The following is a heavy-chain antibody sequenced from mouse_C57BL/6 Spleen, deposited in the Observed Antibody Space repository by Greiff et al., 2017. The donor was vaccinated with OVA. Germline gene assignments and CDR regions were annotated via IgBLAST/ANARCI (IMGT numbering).Heavy chain of an antibody. CDR2: ISSGSSTI. CDR1: GFTFSDYG. Sequence: EVMLVESGGGLVKPGGSLKLSCAASGFTFSDYGMHWVRQAPEKGLEWVAYISSGSSTIYYADTVKGRFTISRDNAKNTLFLQMTSLRSEDTAMYYCARSWVGHAMDYWGQGTSVTVAS. CDR3: ARSWVGHAMDY. V-gene: IGHV5-17*01. D-gene: IGHD4-1*01. J-gene: IGHJ4*01.